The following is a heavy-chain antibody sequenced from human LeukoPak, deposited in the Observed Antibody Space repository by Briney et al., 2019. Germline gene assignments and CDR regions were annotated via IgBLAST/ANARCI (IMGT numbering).Heavy chain of an antibody. CDR3: ARDRPGALRYCSGGSCYGGIDY. CDR2: ISYDGSNK. Sequence: GRSLRLSCAASGFTFSSYAMHWVRQAPGKGLEWVAVISYDGSNKYYADSVKGRFTISRDNSKNTLYLQMNSLRAEDTAVYYCARDRPGALRYCSGGSCYGGIDYWGQGTLVTASS. V-gene: IGHV3-30*04. J-gene: IGHJ4*02. CDR1: GFTFSSYA. D-gene: IGHD2-15*01.